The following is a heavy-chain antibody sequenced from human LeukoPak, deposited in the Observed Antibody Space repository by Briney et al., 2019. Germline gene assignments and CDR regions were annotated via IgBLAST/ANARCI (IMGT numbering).Heavy chain of an antibody. CDR3: ARTSTVTTPQHFGY. CDR1: GFTFSSYW. D-gene: IGHD4-17*01. V-gene: IGHV3-7*01. CDR2: IKQDGSEK. Sequence: GGSLRLSCAASGFTFSSYWMSWVRQAPGKGLEWVANIKQDGSEKYYVDSVKGRFTISRDNAKNSLYLQMNSLRAEDTAVYYCARTSTVTTPQHFGYWGQGTLVTVSS. J-gene: IGHJ4*02.